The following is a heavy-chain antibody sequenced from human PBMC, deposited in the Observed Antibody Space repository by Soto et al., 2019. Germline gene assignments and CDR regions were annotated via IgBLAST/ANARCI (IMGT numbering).Heavy chain of an antibody. J-gene: IGHJ6*02. CDR1: GGTFSSYA. D-gene: IGHD3-22*01. Sequence: QVQLVQSGAEVKKPGSSVKVSCKASGGTFSSYAISWVRQAPGQGLEWMGGIIPIFGTANYAQKFQGRVTITGEESKGTDYMELSCLSGDASAVYDSAWGPYYYDSSGCLESEDSELYHYYYYYGMALWGQGATVTVSS. CDR3: AWGPYYYDSSGCLESEDSELYHYYYYYGMAL. CDR2: IIPIFGTA. V-gene: IGHV1-69*01.